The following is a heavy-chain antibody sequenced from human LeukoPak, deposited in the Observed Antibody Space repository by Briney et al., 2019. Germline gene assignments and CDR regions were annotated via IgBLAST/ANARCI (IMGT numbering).Heavy chain of an antibody. Sequence: GGSLRLSCAASGFTFSSYSMNWVRQAPGKGLEWVSYISSSSSTIYYADSVKGRFTISRDNAKNSLYLQMNSLRAEDTAVYYCARDQTSIAAATVGHWGQGTLVTVSS. CDR1: GFTFSSYS. CDR2: ISSSSSTI. D-gene: IGHD6-13*01. V-gene: IGHV3-48*01. J-gene: IGHJ5*02. CDR3: ARDQTSIAAATVGH.